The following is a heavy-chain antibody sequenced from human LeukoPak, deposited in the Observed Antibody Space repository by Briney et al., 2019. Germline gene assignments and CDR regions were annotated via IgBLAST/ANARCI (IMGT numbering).Heavy chain of an antibody. CDR3: ARRPVEYTSSDHAFDI. J-gene: IGHJ3*02. D-gene: IGHD6-6*01. V-gene: IGHV4-39*07. Sequence: MTSETLSLTCTVSDGSISSSSYYWGWIRQPPGKGLEWIGTIYYSGSTYYNPSLKSRVTISVDRSKNQFSLKLSSVTAVDTAVFYCARRPVEYTSSDHAFDIWGQGTMVTVSS. CDR1: DGSISSSSYY. CDR2: IYYSGST.